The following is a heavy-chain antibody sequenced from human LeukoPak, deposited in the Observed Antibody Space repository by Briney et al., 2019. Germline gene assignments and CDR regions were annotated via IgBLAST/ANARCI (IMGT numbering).Heavy chain of an antibody. D-gene: IGHD1-26*01. CDR2: IYYSGST. CDR3: ATSYSGSYFGAFDT. V-gene: IGHV4-39*07. J-gene: IGHJ3*02. Sequence: WVRQAPGKGLEWIGSIYYSGSTYYNPSLKTRVTISVDTSKNQFSLKLSSVTAADTAVYYCATSYSGSYFGAFDTWGQGTMVTVSS.